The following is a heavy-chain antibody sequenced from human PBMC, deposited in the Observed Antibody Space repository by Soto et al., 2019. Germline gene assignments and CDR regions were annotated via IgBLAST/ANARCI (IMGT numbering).Heavy chain of an antibody. CDR1: GFTFIEYS. J-gene: IGHJ5*02. CDR2: ISSDGDIT. CDR3: VKVSTFYDILTGYYSKKFFDL. V-gene: IGHV3-64D*06. D-gene: IGHD3-9*01. Sequence: PGGSLRLSCSASGFTFIEYSIHWVRHAPWKGLQYVSTISSDGDITYYADSVKGRFTISRDNSKNTLYLQMNSLRPEDTAVYYFVKVSTFYDILTGYYSKKFFDLWGQGTLLSVSS.